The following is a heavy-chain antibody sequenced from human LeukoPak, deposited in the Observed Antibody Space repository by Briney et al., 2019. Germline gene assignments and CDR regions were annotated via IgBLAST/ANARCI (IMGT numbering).Heavy chain of an antibody. D-gene: IGHD3-16*01. J-gene: IGHJ4*02. V-gene: IGHV1-2*02. CDR1: GYTFNTYA. CDR3: ARVRYRLAETYIDY. CDR2: NNPNSGGT. Sequence: GASVKVSCKTSGYTFNTYAINWVRQAPGQGLEWMGWNNPNSGGTNYAQKFQGRVTMTRDTSISTAYMELSRLRSDDTAVYYCARVRYRLAETYIDYWGQGTLVTVSS.